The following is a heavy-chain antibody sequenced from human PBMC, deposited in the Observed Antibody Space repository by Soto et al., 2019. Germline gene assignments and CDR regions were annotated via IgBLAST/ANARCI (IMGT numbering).Heavy chain of an antibody. D-gene: IGHD3-9*01. J-gene: IGHJ6*02. CDR2: IFPSDSDT. CDR1: GYKFTSSW. V-gene: IGHV5-51*01. CDR3: ARLPYYDISYGMDV. Sequence: GESLKISCRTSGYKFTSSWIAWVRQMPGKGLEWMGIIFPSDSDTRYSPSFQGQVTISADRSTSTVFLQWASLKASGTAVYYCARLPYYDISYGMDVWGQGTTVTVSS.